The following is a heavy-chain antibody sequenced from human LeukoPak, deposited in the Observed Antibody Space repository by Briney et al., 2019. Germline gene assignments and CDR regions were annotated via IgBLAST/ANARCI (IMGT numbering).Heavy chain of an antibody. Sequence: SVKVSCKASGGTFSSYAISWVRQAPGQGLEWMGGIIPIFGTANYAQKFQGRVTITADESTSTAYMELSSLRSEDTAVYYCAREVASYSGSSEDWFDPWGQGTLVTVSS. CDR3: AREVASYSGSSEDWFDP. CDR2: IIPIFGTA. J-gene: IGHJ5*02. CDR1: GGTFSSYA. V-gene: IGHV1-69*13. D-gene: IGHD1-26*01.